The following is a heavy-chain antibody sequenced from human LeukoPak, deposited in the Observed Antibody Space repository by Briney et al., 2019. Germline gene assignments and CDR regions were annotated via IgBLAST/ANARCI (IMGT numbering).Heavy chain of an antibody. V-gene: IGHV4-34*01. CDR2: IDHRGTA. Sequence: SETLSLTCAVHGAPYNAYYWSWIRQPPGKGLEWFGDIDHRGTATYNPSLKSRLTISADASKNQFSLKLNSVTDADTAVYYCAVGITILGVAASFDSWGQGNLVIVSS. CDR3: AVGITILGVAASFDS. J-gene: IGHJ4*02. CDR1: GAPYNAYY. D-gene: IGHD3-3*01.